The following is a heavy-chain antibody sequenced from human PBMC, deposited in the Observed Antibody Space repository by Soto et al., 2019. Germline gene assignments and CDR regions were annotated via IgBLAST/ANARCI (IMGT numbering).Heavy chain of an antibody. J-gene: IGHJ4*02. CDR3: AKDIAAAGTFDY. CDR1: GFTFDDYA. CDR2: ISWNSGSI. Sequence: GGSLRLSCAASGFTFDDYAMHWVRQAPGKGLEWVSGISWNSGSIGYADSVKGRFTISRDNAKNSLYLQMNSLRAEDTALYYCAKDIAAAGTFDYWGQGTLVTVSS. D-gene: IGHD6-13*01. V-gene: IGHV3-9*01.